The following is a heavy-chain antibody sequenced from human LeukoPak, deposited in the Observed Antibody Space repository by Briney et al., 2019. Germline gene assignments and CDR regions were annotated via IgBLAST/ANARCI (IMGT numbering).Heavy chain of an antibody. CDR2: INHDGSQK. V-gene: IGHV3-7*01. J-gene: IGHJ4*01. CDR1: GFTFATYW. Sequence: GGSLRLSCAVSGFTFATYWMSWVREAPGKGLECVANINHDGSQKYYLDSVKGRFTISRDNAKNALHLEMNSLRAEDTALYYCATSAHSSGNDWGHGTLVTVSS. D-gene: IGHD3-22*01. CDR3: ATSAHSSGND.